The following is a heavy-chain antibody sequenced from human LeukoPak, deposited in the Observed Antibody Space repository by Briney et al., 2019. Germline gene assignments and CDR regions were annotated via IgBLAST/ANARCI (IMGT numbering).Heavy chain of an antibody. CDR3: ARASSYAGHLGW. Sequence: SETLSLTCTVCGGSISSYYWSWIRQPPGKGLEWIGYIYYSGSTNYNPSLKSRVTISLDTSKNQFSLNLMSVTAADTALYYCARASSYAGHLGWWGQGTLVTVSS. J-gene: IGHJ4*02. V-gene: IGHV4-59*08. CDR2: IYYSGST. CDR1: GGSISSYY. D-gene: IGHD2-2*01.